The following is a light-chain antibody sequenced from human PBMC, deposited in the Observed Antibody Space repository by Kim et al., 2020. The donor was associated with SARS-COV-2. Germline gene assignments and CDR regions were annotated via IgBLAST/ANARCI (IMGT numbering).Light chain of an antibody. Sequence: SPGESATLSCSASQSVSSSYLAWYQQKPGQAPRLLIYGASSRATGIPDRFSGSGSGTDFTLTISRLEPEDFAVYYCQQYGSSPGYTFGQGTKLEI. CDR1: QSVSSSY. CDR3: QQYGSSPGYT. CDR2: GAS. J-gene: IGKJ2*01. V-gene: IGKV3-20*01.